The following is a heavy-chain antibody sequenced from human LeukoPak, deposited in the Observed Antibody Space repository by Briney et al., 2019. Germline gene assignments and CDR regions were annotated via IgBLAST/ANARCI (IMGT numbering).Heavy chain of an antibody. CDR2: ISGSGGST. J-gene: IGHJ5*02. CDR1: GFTFSSYA. D-gene: IGHD2-21*02. V-gene: IGHV3-23*01. Sequence: GGSLRLSCAASGFTFSSYAMNWVRQAPGKGLEWVSAISGSGGSTCYADSVKGRFTISRDNSKNTLYLQMNSLRAEDTAVYYCAKFLAYCGGDCSQGWFDPWGQGTLVTVSS. CDR3: AKFLAYCGGDCSQGWFDP.